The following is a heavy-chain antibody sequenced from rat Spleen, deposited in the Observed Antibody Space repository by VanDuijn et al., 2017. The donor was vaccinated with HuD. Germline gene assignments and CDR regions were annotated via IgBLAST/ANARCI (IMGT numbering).Heavy chain of an antibody. V-gene: IGHV2S8*01. CDR2: ISSGGST. Sequence: QVQLKESGPGLVQPSQTLSLTCTVSGFSLSSYGVSWVRQPPGKGLEWIAAISSGGSTYYNSALKSRLNIGRDTSKGQVFLKMNSLQTEDTAIYFCTREGYNNWGAFAYWGQGTLVTVSS. J-gene: IGHJ3*01. CDR3: TREGYNNWGAFAY. D-gene: IGHD1-10*01. CDR1: GFSLSSYG.